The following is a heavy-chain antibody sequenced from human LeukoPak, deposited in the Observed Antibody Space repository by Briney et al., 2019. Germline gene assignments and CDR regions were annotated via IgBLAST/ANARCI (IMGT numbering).Heavy chain of an antibody. Sequence: GESLKISCKGSGYSFTSYWIGWVRQMPGKGLEWMGIIYPGDSDTRYSPSFQGQVTISADKAISTAYLQWSSLKASDTAMYYCARRGKGSGSYYYYYYMDVRGKGTTVTISS. V-gene: IGHV5-51*01. CDR2: IYPGDSDT. CDR3: ARRGKGSGSYYYYYYMDV. CDR1: GYSFTSYW. J-gene: IGHJ6*03. D-gene: IGHD3-10*01.